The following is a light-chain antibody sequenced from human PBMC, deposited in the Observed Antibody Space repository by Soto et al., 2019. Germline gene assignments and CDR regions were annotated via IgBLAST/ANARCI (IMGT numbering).Light chain of an antibody. J-gene: IGLJ1*01. Sequence: QSALTQPRSVSGSPGQSVTISCTGTSSDVGGYNYVSWYQQHPGKAPKLMIYDVSKRPSGVPDRFSGSKSGHTASLTISGLQAEDEADYYCCSFAGSYTWCFGTGTKLTVL. V-gene: IGLV2-11*01. CDR1: SSDVGGYNY. CDR3: CSFAGSYTWC. CDR2: DVS.